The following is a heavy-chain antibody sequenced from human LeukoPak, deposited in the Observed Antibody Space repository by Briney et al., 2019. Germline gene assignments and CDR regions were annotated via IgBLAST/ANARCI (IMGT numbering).Heavy chain of an antibody. Sequence: PGGSLRLSCAASGFTFSDYYMSWIRQAPGKGLEWVSYISSSSSTIYYADSVKGRFTISRDNAKNSLYLQMNSLRAEDTAVYYCARDRGIAAARYNWFDPWGQGTLVTVSS. D-gene: IGHD6-13*01. J-gene: IGHJ5*02. CDR1: GFTFSDYY. CDR2: ISSSSSTI. V-gene: IGHV3-11*04. CDR3: ARDRGIAAARYNWFDP.